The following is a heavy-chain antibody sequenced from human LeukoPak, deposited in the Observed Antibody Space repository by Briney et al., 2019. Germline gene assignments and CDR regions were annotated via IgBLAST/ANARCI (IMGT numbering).Heavy chain of an antibody. D-gene: IGHD3-22*01. Sequence: SGTLSLTCAFSSGSVSSSNWLNWVRQPPGKGLEWIGEIYHSGNTNYNQSLKSRVTISVDKSRKKFSLKLSSVTAADTAVYFCARGARHYDSTGYYWYFDSWGQGALVTVSS. CDR3: ARGARHYDSTGYYWYFDS. CDR2: IYHSGNT. CDR1: SGSVSSSNW. V-gene: IGHV4-4*02. J-gene: IGHJ4*02.